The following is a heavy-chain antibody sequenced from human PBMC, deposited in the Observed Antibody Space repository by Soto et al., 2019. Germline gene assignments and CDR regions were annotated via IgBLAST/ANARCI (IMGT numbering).Heavy chain of an antibody. CDR3: AHVVTTVTTR. CDR1: GFSLSASGVG. CDR2: IYWDDDK. J-gene: IGHJ4*02. V-gene: IGHV2-5*02. Sequence: QITLKESGPTLVKPTQTLTLTCTFSGFSLSASGVGVGWIRQPPEKALEWLALIYWDDDKRYSPSLKSRLTITKGTSKNQVVLSMTNMDPVDTATYYCAHVVTTVTTRWGQGTLVTVSS. D-gene: IGHD4-17*01.